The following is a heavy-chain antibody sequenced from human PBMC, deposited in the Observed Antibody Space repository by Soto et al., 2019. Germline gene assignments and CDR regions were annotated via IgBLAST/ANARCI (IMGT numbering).Heavy chain of an antibody. Sequence: QLQLQESGSGLVKPSQTLSLTCAVSGGSISSGGYSWIWIRQPPGKGLEWIGYIYHSGSTYYSPSLKSRVTISVARSKNQSSLKLSSVTAADTAVYYCASRPSGSGFDPWGQGTLVTVSS. CDR1: GGSISSGGYS. J-gene: IGHJ5*02. CDR3: ASRPSGSGFDP. V-gene: IGHV4-30-2*01. CDR2: IYHSGST. D-gene: IGHD1-26*01.